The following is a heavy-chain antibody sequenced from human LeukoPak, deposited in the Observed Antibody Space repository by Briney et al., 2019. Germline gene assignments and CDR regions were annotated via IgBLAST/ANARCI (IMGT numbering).Heavy chain of an antibody. Sequence: ASVKVSCKASGYTFTSYYMHWVRQAPGQGLEWMGIINPSGGSTSYAQKFQGRVTMTRDTSTSTVYMELGSLRSEDTAVYYCARDSTIVGATEYFDYWGQGTLVTVSS. CDR2: INPSGGST. J-gene: IGHJ4*02. CDR1: GYTFTSYY. V-gene: IGHV1-46*01. CDR3: ARDSTIVGATEYFDY. D-gene: IGHD1-26*01.